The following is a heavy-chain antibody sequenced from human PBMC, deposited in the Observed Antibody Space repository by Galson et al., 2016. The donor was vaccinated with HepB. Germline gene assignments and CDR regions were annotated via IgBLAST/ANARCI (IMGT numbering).Heavy chain of an antibody. CDR2: IHYSGGT. V-gene: IGHV4-31*03. Sequence: TLSLTCSVSGGSISSGGYYWSWIRQHPGKGLEWIGLIHYSGGTYYNPSLKSRVTISLDTSKNQFSLKLRSVTAADTAMYYCARVDGCSTGCYDGWFDPWGQETLVTVSS. J-gene: IGHJ5*02. D-gene: IGHD2-2*01. CDR1: GGSISSGGYY. CDR3: ARVDGCSTGCYDGWFDP.